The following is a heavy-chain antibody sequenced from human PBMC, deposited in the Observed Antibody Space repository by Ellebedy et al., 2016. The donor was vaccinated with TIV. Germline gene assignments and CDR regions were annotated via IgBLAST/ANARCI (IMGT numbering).Heavy chain of an antibody. CDR3: ARFVDLRGGMDV. CDR1: GGSISSYY. CDR2: IYYSGST. V-gene: IGHV4-59*01. D-gene: IGHD3-16*01. Sequence: MPSETLSLTCTVSGGSISSYYWSWIRQPPGKGLEWIGYIYYSGSTNYNRSLKSRVTISVDTSKNQFSLKLSSVTAADTAVYYCARFVDLRGGMDVWGQGTTVTVSS. J-gene: IGHJ6*02.